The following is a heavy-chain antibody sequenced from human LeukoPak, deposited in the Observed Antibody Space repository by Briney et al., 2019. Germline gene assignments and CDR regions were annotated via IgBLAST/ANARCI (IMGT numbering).Heavy chain of an antibody. D-gene: IGHD4-17*01. CDR2: ISYDGSNK. J-gene: IGHJ4*02. CDR3: ARGDLRAYGDYTGDYFDY. CDR1: GFTFSSYG. V-gene: IGHV3-30*03. Sequence: PGGSLRISCAASGFTFSSYGMHWVRQAPGKGLEWVAVISYDGSNKYYADSVKGRFTISRDNSKNTLYLQMNSLRAEDTAVYYCARGDLRAYGDYTGDYFDYWGQGTLVTVSS.